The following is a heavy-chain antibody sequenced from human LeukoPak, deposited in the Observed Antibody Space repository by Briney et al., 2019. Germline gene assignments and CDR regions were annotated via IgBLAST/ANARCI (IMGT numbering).Heavy chain of an antibody. Sequence: GSSVKVSCKASGGTFSSYAISWVRQAPGQGLEWMGRIIPIFGTANYAQKLQGRVTITTDESTSTAYMELSSLRSEDTAVYYCARVFARSGEISGSYYYYWGQGTLVTVSS. CDR2: IIPIFGTA. CDR3: ARVFARSGEISGSYYYY. V-gene: IGHV1-69*05. CDR1: GGTFSSYA. J-gene: IGHJ4*02. D-gene: IGHD1-26*01.